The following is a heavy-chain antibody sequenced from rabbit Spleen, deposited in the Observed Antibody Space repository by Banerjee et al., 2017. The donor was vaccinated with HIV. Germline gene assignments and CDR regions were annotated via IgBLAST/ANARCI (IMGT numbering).Heavy chain of an antibody. CDR3: ARDTGTSFSTYGMDL. Sequence: QSLEESGGDLVKPGASLTLTCTASGFDFSSSDYMCWVRQAPGKGLEWIACIYAGSSGSTYSALWAIGRFPISKTSSTTVTLQLNSLTAADTATYFCARDTGTSFSTYGMDLWGPGTLVTVS. CDR1: GFDFSSSDY. CDR2: IYAGSSGST. V-gene: IGHV1S40*01. D-gene: IGHD7-1*01. J-gene: IGHJ6*01.